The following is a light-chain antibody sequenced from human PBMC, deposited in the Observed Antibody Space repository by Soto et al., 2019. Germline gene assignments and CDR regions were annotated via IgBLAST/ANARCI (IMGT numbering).Light chain of an antibody. J-gene: IGLJ3*02. CDR2: DNN. CDR1: TSNIGSHA. CDR3: AAWDDSLNGRL. V-gene: IGLV1-44*01. Sequence: QSVLTQPPSASGTPGQRVTISCSGSTSNIGSHAVNWYQHLPGTAPKLLICDNNQRPSGVPDRFSGSKSGTSASLAISGLQSEDAADYYCAAWDDSLNGRLFGGGTKLTVL.